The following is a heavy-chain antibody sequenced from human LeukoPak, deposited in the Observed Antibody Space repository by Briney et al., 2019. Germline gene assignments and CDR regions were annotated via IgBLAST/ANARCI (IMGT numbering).Heavy chain of an antibody. CDR1: GFTFSSYS. V-gene: IGHV3-21*01. CDR2: ISSSSSYV. J-gene: IGHJ4*02. CDR3: ARAGYYYDSSGYSTFDY. D-gene: IGHD3-22*01. Sequence: SGGSLRLSCAASGFTFSSYSMNWVRQAPGKGLEWVSSISSSSSYVYYADSVKGRFTISRDNAKNSLYLQMNSLRAEDTAVYYCARAGYYYDSSGYSTFDYWGQGTLVTVSS.